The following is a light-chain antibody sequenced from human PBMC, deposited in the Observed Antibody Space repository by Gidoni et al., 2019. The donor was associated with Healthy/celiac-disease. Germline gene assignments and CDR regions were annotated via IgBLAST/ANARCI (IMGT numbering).Light chain of an antibody. V-gene: IGLV2-14*01. Sequence: PGQSITISCTGTSSDVGGYNYVSWYQQHPGKAPKLMIYEVSNRPSGVTNRFSGSKSGNTASLTISGLQAEDEADYYCSSYTSSSTRVFGGGTKLTVL. J-gene: IGLJ3*02. CDR1: SSDVGGYNY. CDR3: SSYTSSSTRV. CDR2: EVS.